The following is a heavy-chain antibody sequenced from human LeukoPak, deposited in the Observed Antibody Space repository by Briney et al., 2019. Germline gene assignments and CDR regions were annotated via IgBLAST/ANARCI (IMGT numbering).Heavy chain of an antibody. V-gene: IGHV1-3*01. CDR2: INAGNGNT. CDR1: GYTFTSYA. CDR3: ARETWFGELLSSGMDV. D-gene: IGHD3-10*01. J-gene: IGHJ6*04. Sequence: EASVKVSCKASGYTFTSYAMHWVRQAPGQRLEWMGWINAGNGNTKYSQKFQGRVTITRDTSASTAYVELSSLRSEDTAVYYCARETWFGELLSSGMDVWGKGTTVTVSS.